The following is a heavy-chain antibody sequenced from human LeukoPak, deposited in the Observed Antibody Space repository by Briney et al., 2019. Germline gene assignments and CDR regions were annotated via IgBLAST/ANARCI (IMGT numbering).Heavy chain of an antibody. D-gene: IGHD3-22*01. V-gene: IGHV3-11*04. J-gene: IGHJ4*02. CDR3: ARVLHKRNYDSSTYYGY. CDR1: GGSISTTSYY. CDR2: ISSSGSTI. Sequence: LSLTCTVSGGSISTTSYYWGWIRQPPGKGLEWVSYISSSGSTIYYADSVKGRFTISRDNAKNSLYLQMNSLGAEDTAVYYCARVLHKRNYDSSTYYGYWGQGTLVTVSS.